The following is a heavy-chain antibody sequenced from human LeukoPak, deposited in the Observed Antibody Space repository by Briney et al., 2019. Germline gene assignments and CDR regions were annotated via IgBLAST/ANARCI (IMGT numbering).Heavy chain of an antibody. CDR2: ISAYNGNT. D-gene: IGHD3-9*01. V-gene: IGHV1-18*01. CDR3: ATADILTAFSS. Sequence: ASVKVSCKASGYTFTSYGISWVRQAPGQGLEWMGWISAYNGNTNYAQKFQGRVTMTEDTSTDTAYMELSSLRSEDTAVYYCATADILTAFSSWGQGTLVTVSS. CDR1: GYTFTSYG. J-gene: IGHJ5*02.